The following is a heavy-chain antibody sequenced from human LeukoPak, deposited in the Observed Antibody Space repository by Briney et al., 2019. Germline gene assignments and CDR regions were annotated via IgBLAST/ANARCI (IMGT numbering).Heavy chain of an antibody. CDR3: GRGVASTGIGWFDP. CDR2: IYTSGST. Sequence: PSETLSLTCTVSGGFISSYSWSWIRQDAGKGLEWIGRIYTSGSTNYNPSLKSRVTMSVDTSKNQFSLNLSSVTAADTAVYYCGRGVASTGIGWFDPWGQGTLVTVSS. V-gene: IGHV4-4*07. J-gene: IGHJ5*02. D-gene: IGHD6-13*01. CDR1: GGFISSYS.